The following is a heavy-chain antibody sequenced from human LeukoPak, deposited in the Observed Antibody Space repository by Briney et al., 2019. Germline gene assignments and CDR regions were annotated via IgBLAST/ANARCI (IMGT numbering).Heavy chain of an antibody. J-gene: IGHJ3*02. CDR1: GGSFSGYY. D-gene: IGHD3-22*01. V-gene: IGHV4-34*01. Sequence: SETLSLTCAVYGGSFSGYYWSWIRQPPGKGLEWIGEINHSGSTNYNPSLKSRVTISVDTSKNQFSLKLSSVTAADTAVYYCARFWRDSSGYYSAFDIWGQGTMVTVSS. CDR2: INHSGST. CDR3: ARFWRDSSGYYSAFDI.